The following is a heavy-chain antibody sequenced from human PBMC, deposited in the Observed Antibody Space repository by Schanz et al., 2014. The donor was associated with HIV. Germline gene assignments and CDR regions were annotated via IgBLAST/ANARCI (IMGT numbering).Heavy chain of an antibody. D-gene: IGHD3-10*01. J-gene: IGHJ4*02. CDR3: ARDNSGSIDY. Sequence: QVQLVESGGGVVQPGRSLRLSCAAYGFRFSTYGMHWVRQAPGKGLEWVAVISYDGNKKYYADSVKGRFTISRDASKNALYLQMNSLRAEDTAVYYCARDNSGSIDYWGQGTLVTVSS. V-gene: IGHV3-30*03. CDR1: GFRFSTYG. CDR2: ISYDGNKK.